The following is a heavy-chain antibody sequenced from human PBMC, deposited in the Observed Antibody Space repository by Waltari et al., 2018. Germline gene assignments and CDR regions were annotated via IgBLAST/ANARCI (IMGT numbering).Heavy chain of an antibody. CDR3: ASAQYYYDSSGSYAGDY. CDR2: IIPIFGTA. J-gene: IGHJ4*02. CDR1: GGTFSSYA. D-gene: IGHD3-22*01. Sequence: QVQLVQSGAEVKKPGSSVKVSCKASGGTFSSYAISWVRQAPGQGLEWMGGIIPIFGTANYAQKFQGRVTITTDESTSTAYMELSSLRSEDTAVYYCASAQYYYDSSGSYAGDYWGQGTLVTVSS. V-gene: IGHV1-69*05.